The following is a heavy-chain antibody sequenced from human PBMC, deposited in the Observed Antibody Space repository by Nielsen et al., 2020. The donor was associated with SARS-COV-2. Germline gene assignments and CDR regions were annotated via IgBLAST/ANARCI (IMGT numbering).Heavy chain of an antibody. CDR1: GGSINSYY. Sequence: ESLKISCTVSGGSINSYYWNWIRQPPGKGLEWIGYIYSSGRTNDNPSLKSRVTMSVDTSKNQFSLKLSSVTAADTAVYYCARSTSTSYPFDPWGQGTLVTVSS. D-gene: IGHD2-2*01. CDR3: ARSTSTSYPFDP. J-gene: IGHJ5*02. V-gene: IGHV4-59*01. CDR2: IYSSGRT.